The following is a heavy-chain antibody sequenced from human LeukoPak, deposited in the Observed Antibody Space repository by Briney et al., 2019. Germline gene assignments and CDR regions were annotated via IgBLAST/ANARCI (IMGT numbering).Heavy chain of an antibody. CDR3: VPSWGFWSGYWGIDGFNM. J-gene: IGHJ3*02. Sequence: HPGGSLRLSCVASGFTFSHYSMNWVRQAPGKGLEWVSHIRYSSTTTDYADSVKGRFTISRDNAKNSLYLQMSSLRVEDTAVYYCVPSWGFWSGYWGIDGFNMWGHGTKVTVSS. V-gene: IGHV3-48*01. CDR2: IRYSSTTT. CDR1: GFTFSHYS. D-gene: IGHD3-3*01.